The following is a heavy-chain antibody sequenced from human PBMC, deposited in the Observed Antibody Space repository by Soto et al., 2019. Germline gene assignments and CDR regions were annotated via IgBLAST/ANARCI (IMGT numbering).Heavy chain of an antibody. CDR1: GFIFTRYW. V-gene: IGHV3-74*01. J-gene: IGHJ6*02. Sequence: GRSRRLPCGPSGFIFTRYWMHWVRQAPGKGLLWVSRLQSDGSTTRYAASVKGRSTISRDHAKNTMYLQKNSLRAEATALYYFAKQLPTTIRGGSYFPYGMDLWGQGTTATVSS. CDR2: LQSDGSTT. CDR3: AKQLPTTIRGGSYFPYGMDL. D-gene: IGHD2-2*02.